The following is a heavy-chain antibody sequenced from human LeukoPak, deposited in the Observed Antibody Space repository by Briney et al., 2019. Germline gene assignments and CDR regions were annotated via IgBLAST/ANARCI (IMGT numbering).Heavy chain of an antibody. CDR2: INPDRGDS. Sequence: ASVKVSCKASGYTFTSYGISWVRQAPGQGLEWMGWINPDRGDSNFEQKFQGRISMTRDTPISTAYLELSSLTSDDTALYYCARPYSRSSNDGFDIWGQGTMVTVSS. D-gene: IGHD6-6*01. CDR3: ARPYSRSSNDGFDI. CDR1: GYTFTSYG. V-gene: IGHV1-2*02. J-gene: IGHJ3*02.